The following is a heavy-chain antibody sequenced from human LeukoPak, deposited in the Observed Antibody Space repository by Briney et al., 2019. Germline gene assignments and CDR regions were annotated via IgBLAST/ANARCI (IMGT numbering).Heavy chain of an antibody. CDR1: GFTFSSYG. J-gene: IGHJ6*02. CDR2: IYSGGST. D-gene: IGHD2-2*01. CDR3: ARATRGYYYGMDV. V-gene: IGHV3-53*04. Sequence: PGGSLRLSCAASGFTFSSYGMHWVRQAPGKGLEWVSVIYSGGSTYYADSVKGRFTISRHNSKNTLYLQMNSLRAEDTAVYYCARATRGYYYGMDVWGQGTTVTVSS.